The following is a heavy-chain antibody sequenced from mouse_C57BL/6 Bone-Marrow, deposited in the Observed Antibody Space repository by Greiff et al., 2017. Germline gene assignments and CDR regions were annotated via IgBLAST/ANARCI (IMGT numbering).Heavy chain of an antibody. V-gene: IGHV15-2*01. CDR2: IRTSIGRT. CDR1: DSEVFPIAY. D-gene: IGHD1-1*01. J-gene: IGHJ1*03. Sequence: QVQLQQSGSELRSPGSSVKLSCKASDSEVFPIAYMSWVRQKPGRGFERIGGIRTSIGRTIYGEKFEDKATSDADTLSNTAYLELNRLTSEDSAIYYCARARVCYGSRGGYFDVWGTGTTVTVSA. CDR3: ARARVCYGSRGGYFDV.